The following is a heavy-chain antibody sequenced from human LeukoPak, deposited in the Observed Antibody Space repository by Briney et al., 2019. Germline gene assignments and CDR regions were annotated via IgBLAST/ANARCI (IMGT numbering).Heavy chain of an antibody. V-gene: IGHV1-2*02. Sequence: ASVKVSCKASGYTFTGSYMHWVRQAPGQGLEWMGWINPNSRGTNYAQKFQGRVTMTRDTSISTAYMELSRLRSDDTAVYYCARDLASVAVTTSDYWGQGTLVTVSS. CDR2: INPNSRGT. D-gene: IGHD4-17*01. CDR1: GYTFTGSY. CDR3: ARDLASVAVTTSDY. J-gene: IGHJ4*02.